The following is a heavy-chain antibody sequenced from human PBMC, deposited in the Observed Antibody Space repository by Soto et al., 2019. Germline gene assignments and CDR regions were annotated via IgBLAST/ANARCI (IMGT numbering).Heavy chain of an antibody. D-gene: IGHD3-10*01. Sequence: QVLLVQSGAEVKKPGASVKVSCKASGYTFTSYDINWVRQATGQGLEWMGWMNPNTGKAAYAQKFQGRVTMTRETSTSTAYMELTSLGSEYTAVYYCASMGTKQLLLGGWSDPWGQGTLVTVSS. CDR3: ASMGTKQLLLGGWSDP. V-gene: IGHV1-8*01. CDR2: MNPNTGKA. CDR1: GYTFTSYD. J-gene: IGHJ5*02.